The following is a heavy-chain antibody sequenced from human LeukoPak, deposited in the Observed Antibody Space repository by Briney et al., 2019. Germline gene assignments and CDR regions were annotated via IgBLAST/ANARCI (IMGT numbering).Heavy chain of an antibody. J-gene: IGHJ4*02. V-gene: IGHV3-30*04. CDR2: ISYDGSNK. D-gene: IGHD6-19*01. Sequence: GGSLRLSCAASGFTFSSYAMHWVRQAPGKGLEWVAVISYDGSNKYYADSVKGRFTISRDNSKNTLYLQMNSLRAEDTAVYYCARQASGWYGYYFDYWGQGILVTVSS. CDR3: ARQASGWYGYYFDY. CDR1: GFTFSSYA.